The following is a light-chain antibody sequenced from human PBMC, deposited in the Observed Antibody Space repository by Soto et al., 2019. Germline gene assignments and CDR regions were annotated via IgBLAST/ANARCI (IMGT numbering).Light chain of an antibody. CDR1: QSVGGN. Sequence: DIVMTQSPATLSVSPGERVTLSCRASQSVGGNVAWYQQRPGQAHRLLISGASTRATGIPARFSGSGSGTEFTITISSLPSADFAVYHCQQYHDWPPLTFGGGTTVEIK. CDR3: QQYHDWPPLT. J-gene: IGKJ4*01. CDR2: GAS. V-gene: IGKV3-15*01.